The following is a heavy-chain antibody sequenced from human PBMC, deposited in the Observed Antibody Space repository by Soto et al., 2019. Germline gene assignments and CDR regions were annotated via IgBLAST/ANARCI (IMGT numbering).Heavy chain of an antibody. Sequence: EVQLVESGGGLVQPGRSLRLSCTASGFTFGDYAMSWVRQAPGKGLEWVGVIRSKAYGGTKEDSASVKGRFTISRDDSKSIAYLQMNSLKTEDTAVYYCTRDLRYYYDSSGYYAPYYGMDVWGQGTTVTVSS. D-gene: IGHD3-22*01. CDR3: TRDLRYYYDSSGYYAPYYGMDV. CDR2: IRSKAYGGTK. V-gene: IGHV3-49*04. J-gene: IGHJ6*02. CDR1: GFTFGDYA.